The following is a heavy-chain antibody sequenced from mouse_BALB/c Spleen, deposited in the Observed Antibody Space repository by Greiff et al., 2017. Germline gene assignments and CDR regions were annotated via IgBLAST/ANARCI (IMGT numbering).Heavy chain of an antibody. CDR2: INPSTGYT. CDR3: ARRATLGNYAMDY. V-gene: IGHV1-7*01. D-gene: IGHD3-1*01. Sequence: VQLVESGAELAKPGASVKMSCKASGYTFTSYWMHWVKQRPGQGLEWIGYINPSTGYTEYNQKFKDKATLTADKSSSTAYMQLSSLTSEDSAVYYCARRATLGNYAMDYWGQGTSVTVSS. CDR1: GYTFTSYW. J-gene: IGHJ4*01.